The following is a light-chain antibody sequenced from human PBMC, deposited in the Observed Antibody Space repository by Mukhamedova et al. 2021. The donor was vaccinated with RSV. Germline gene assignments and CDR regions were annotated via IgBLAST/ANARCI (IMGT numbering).Light chain of an antibody. CDR2: AAS. J-gene: IGKJ2*03. CDR3: QRYYSAPLYS. V-gene: IGKV1-27*01. Sequence: GKVPYLLIYAASTLQSGVPSRFSGSGSGTDFTLTISSVQPEDVATDYCQRYYSAPLYSVGQGTKLEIK.